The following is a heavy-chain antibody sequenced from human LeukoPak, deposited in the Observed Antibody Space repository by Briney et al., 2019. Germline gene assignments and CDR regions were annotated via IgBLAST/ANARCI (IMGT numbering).Heavy chain of an antibody. Sequence: PGGSLRLSCAASGFTFSSYEMNWVHQAPGKGLEWVSYISSSGSTIYYADSVKGRFTISRDNAKNSLYLQMNSLRAEDTAVYYCARGEPWELRYNWFDPWGQGTLVTVSS. J-gene: IGHJ5*02. CDR2: ISSSGSTI. CDR3: ARGEPWELRYNWFDP. D-gene: IGHD1-26*01. CDR1: GFTFSSYE. V-gene: IGHV3-48*03.